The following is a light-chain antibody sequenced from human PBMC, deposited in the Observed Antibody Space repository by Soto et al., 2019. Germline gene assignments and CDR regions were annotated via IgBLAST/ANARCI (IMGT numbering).Light chain of an antibody. V-gene: IGKV3-11*01. CDR2: DAS. CDR3: QQRSNWIT. Sequence: EIVLTQSPGTLSLSPGERATLSCRASQIVSSNYLAWYQQKPGQAPRLLIYDASNRATGIPARFSGSGSGTDFTLTISSLEPEDFAVYYCQQRSNWITFGQGTRLEIK. J-gene: IGKJ5*01. CDR1: QIVSSNY.